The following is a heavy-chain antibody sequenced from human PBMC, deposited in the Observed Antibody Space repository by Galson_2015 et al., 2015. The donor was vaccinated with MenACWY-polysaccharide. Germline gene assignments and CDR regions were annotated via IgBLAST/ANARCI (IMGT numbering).Heavy chain of an antibody. CDR1: GYTFTSYG. D-gene: IGHD6-13*01. Sequence: SVKVSCKASGYTFTSYGISWVRQAPGQGLEWMGWISTYNGNTNYAQMLQGRVTMTTDTSAGTAYMELRSLRSDDTAVYYCARDFRSSWYGHYFDYWGQGTLVTVSS. CDR3: ARDFRSSWYGHYFDY. CDR2: ISTYNGNT. V-gene: IGHV1-18*01. J-gene: IGHJ4*02.